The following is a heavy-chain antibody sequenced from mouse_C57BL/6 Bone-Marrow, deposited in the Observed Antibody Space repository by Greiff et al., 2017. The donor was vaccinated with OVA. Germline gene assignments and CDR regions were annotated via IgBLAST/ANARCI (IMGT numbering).Heavy chain of an antibody. CDR3: ARGKVYYGNLYAMDY. V-gene: IGHV15-2*01. Sequence: QVQLKESGSELRSPGSSVKLSCKDFDSEVFPIAYMSWVRQKPGHGFEWIGGILPSIGRTIYGEKFEDKATLDADTLSNTAYLELNSLTSEDSAIYYCARGKVYYGNLYAMDYWGQGTSVTVSS. D-gene: IGHD2-1*01. J-gene: IGHJ4*01. CDR1: DSEVFPIAY. CDR2: ILPSIGRT.